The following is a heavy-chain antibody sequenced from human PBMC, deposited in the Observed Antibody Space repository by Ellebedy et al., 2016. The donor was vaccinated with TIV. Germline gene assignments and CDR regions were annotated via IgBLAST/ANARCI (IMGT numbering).Heavy chain of an antibody. J-gene: IGHJ6*02. Sequence: GESLKISCAASGFTFSSYAMHWVRQAPGKGLEWVAVISYDGNNKYYADSGKGRFTIYRDNSKNTLYLQMNSLRDEDTAVYYCARSRVATVFHDMDVWGQGTTVTVSS. V-gene: IGHV3-30-3*01. CDR1: GFTFSSYA. CDR3: ARSRVATVFHDMDV. D-gene: IGHD5-12*01. CDR2: ISYDGNNK.